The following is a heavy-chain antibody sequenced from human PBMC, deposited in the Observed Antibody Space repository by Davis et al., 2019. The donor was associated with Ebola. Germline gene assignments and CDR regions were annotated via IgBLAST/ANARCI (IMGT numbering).Heavy chain of an antibody. Sequence: MPSESLSLTCTVSGCSISSSSYHWRWTCQPPGKGLVWIGSTYYSGSTYYNPSLKSRVTIPVHTSKNQFSLKLSSVTAADTAVYYCARARSWGAWFDPWGQGTLVTVSS. CDR3: ARARSWGAWFDP. CDR2: TYYSGST. J-gene: IGHJ5*02. V-gene: IGHV4-39*07. CDR1: GCSISSSSYH. D-gene: IGHD6-13*01.